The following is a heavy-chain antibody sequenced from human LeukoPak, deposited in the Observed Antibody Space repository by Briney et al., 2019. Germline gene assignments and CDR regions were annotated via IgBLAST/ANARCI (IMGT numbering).Heavy chain of an antibody. Sequence: PGGSLRLSCAASGFTFSSYSMNWVRQAPGEGLEWVSYISSSSSTIYYADSVKGRFTISRDNAKNSLYLQMNSLRAEDTAVYYCARDFPYYDSSGYYYGDYFDYWGQGTLVTVSS. D-gene: IGHD3-22*01. CDR1: GFTFSSYS. CDR3: ARDFPYYDSSGYYYGDYFDY. V-gene: IGHV3-48*01. J-gene: IGHJ4*02. CDR2: ISSSSSTI.